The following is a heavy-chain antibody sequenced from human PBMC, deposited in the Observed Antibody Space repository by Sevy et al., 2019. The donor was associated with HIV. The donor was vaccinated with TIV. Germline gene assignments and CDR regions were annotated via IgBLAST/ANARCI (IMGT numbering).Heavy chain of an antibody. CDR1: GFIFSGSA. Sequence: GGSLRLSCTASGFIFSGSAIHWVRQASGKGLEWVGRIRSKAKSYATAYAASVKGRFTISRDDSKKTAYLQMNSLKTEDTAVYYCTRQAIYCSGNTWYHPYYFDSWGQGTLVTVSS. J-gene: IGHJ4*02. D-gene: IGHD2-15*01. CDR2: IRSKAKSYAT. V-gene: IGHV3-73*01. CDR3: TRQAIYCSGNTWYHPYYFDS.